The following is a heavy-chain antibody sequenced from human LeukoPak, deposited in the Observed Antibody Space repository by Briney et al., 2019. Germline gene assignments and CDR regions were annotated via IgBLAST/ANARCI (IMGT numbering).Heavy chain of an antibody. CDR2: INPNSGGT. CDR1: GYTFTGYY. CDR3: ARLRVAAPHQYDAFDI. Sequence: GASVKVSCKASGYTFTGYYMHWVRQAPGQGLEWMGRINPNSGGTNYAQRLQGRVTMTRDTSISTAYMELSRLRSDDTAVYYCARLRVAAPHQYDAFDIWGQGTMVTVSS. V-gene: IGHV1-2*06. D-gene: IGHD2-15*01. J-gene: IGHJ3*02.